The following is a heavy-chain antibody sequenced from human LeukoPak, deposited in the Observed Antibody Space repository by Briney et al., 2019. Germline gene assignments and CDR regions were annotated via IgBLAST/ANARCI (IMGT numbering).Heavy chain of an antibody. V-gene: IGHV4-61*01. D-gene: IGHD3-10*01. CDR3: AMQGVILNWFDP. CDR1: GGSVSSGSYY. Sequence: SETLSLTCTVSGGSVSSGSYYWSWIRQPPGKGLEWIGYIYYSGSTNYNPSLKSRVTISVDTSKNQFSLKLSSVTAADTAVYYCAMQGVILNWFDPWGQGTLVTVSS. CDR2: IYYSGST. J-gene: IGHJ5*02.